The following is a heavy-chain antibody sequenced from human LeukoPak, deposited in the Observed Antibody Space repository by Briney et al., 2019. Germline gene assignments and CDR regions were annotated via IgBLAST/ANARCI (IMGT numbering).Heavy chain of an antibody. D-gene: IGHD4-11*01. CDR3: TTDHQTTVSPYYYYYYMDV. V-gene: IGHV3-15*01. J-gene: IGHJ6*03. CDR1: GFTFTNAW. Sequence: PGGSLRLSCAASGFTFTNAWVSWVRQAPGKGLEWVGRIKSKIDGGTTDYAAPVKGRFTISRDDSKNTLYLQMNSLKTEDTAVYYCTTDHQTTVSPYYYYYYMDVWGKGTTVTVSS. CDR2: IKSKIDGGTT.